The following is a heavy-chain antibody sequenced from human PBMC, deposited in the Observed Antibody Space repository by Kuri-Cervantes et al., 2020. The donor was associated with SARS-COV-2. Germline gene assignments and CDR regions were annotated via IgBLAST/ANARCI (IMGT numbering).Heavy chain of an antibody. CDR2: INHSGST. D-gene: IGHD2-8*02. CDR1: NDSISSSNW. Sequence: SETLSLTCVVSNDSISSSNWWSWVRQPPGKGLEWIGGINHSGSTNYNPSLKSRVTISVDTSKNQFSLKLSSVTAADTAVYYCARRRAPIVLVVYVQRPYFDYWGQGTLVTVSS. J-gene: IGHJ4*01. CDR3: ARRRAPIVLVVYVQRPYFDY. V-gene: IGHV4-4*02.